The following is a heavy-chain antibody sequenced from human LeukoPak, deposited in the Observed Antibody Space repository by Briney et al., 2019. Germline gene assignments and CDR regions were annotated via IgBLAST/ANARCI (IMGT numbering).Heavy chain of an antibody. CDR2: IYYSGST. J-gene: IGHJ3*02. Sequence: SSETLSLTCTVSGGSISSYYWSWIRQPPGKGLEWIGYIYYSGSTNYNPSLKSRVTISVDTSKNQFSLKLSSVTAADTAVYYCARDLYSSSWYRVNAFDIWGQGTMVTVSS. CDR1: GGSISSYY. V-gene: IGHV4-59*01. CDR3: ARDLYSSSWYRVNAFDI. D-gene: IGHD6-13*01.